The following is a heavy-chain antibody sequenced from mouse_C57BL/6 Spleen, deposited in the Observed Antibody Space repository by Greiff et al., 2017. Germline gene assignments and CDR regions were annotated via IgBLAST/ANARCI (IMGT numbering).Heavy chain of an antibody. D-gene: IGHD1-1*02. CDR2: ISSGSSTI. CDR3: ARGVGADYAMDY. J-gene: IGHJ4*01. CDR1: GFTFSDYG. Sequence: EVMLVESGGGLVKPGGSLKLSCAASGFTFSDYGMHWVRQAPEKGLEWVAYISSGSSTIYYADTVKGRFTISRDNAKTTLFLQMTSLRSEDTAMYCCARGVGADYAMDYWGQGTSVTVSS. V-gene: IGHV5-17*01.